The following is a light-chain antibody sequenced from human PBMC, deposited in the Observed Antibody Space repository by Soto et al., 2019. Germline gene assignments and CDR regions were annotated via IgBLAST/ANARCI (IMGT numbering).Light chain of an antibody. CDR2: DAS. J-gene: IGKJ5*01. V-gene: IGKV1-5*01. CDR3: HSRA. CDR1: QTVRNNY. Sequence: TQSPGTLSLSPGERATLSCRASQTVRNNYLAWYQQKPGRAPKLLIYDASTLESGVPSRFSGSGSETEFTLTISRLQPDDFATYFCHSRAFGQGTRLEIK.